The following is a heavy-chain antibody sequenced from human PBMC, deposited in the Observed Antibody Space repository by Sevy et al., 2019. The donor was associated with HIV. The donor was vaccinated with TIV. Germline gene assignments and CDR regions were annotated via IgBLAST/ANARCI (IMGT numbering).Heavy chain of an antibody. CDR1: GFTFSDYY. D-gene: IGHD6-6*01. V-gene: IGHV3-11*01. J-gene: IGHJ6*02. CDR2: ISSIGSTI. CDR3: ARNFLIAARSPYYCYGMDV. Sequence: GGSLRLSCAASGFTFSDYYMSWIRQAPGKGLEWVSYISSIGSTIYYADSVKGRFTISRDNAKNSLYLQMNSLRAEDTAVDYCARNFLIAARSPYYCYGMDVWGQGTTVTVSS.